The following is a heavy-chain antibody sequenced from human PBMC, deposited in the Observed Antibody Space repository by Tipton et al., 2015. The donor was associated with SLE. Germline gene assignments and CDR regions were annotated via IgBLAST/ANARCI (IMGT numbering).Heavy chain of an antibody. J-gene: IGHJ4*02. CDR2: ISGIGAST. Sequence: SLRLSCAASGFTFSSYAMSWVRQAPGKGLEWVSGISGIGASTDYADSVKGRFTIFRDNSKNTLYLQMNSLRGEDTAVYYCARARRGLRFLEWFYFDYWGQGTLVTVSS. CDR3: ARARRGLRFLEWFYFDY. V-gene: IGHV3-23*01. D-gene: IGHD3-3*01. CDR1: GFTFSSYA.